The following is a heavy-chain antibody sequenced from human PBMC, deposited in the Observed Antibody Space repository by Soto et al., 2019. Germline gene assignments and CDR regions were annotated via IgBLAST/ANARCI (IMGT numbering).Heavy chain of an antibody. CDR1: GYTLNDYY. CDR3: ATLGGSYD. D-gene: IGHD2-15*01. J-gene: IGHJ1*01. CDR2: VNPSGGST. V-gene: IGHV1-46*02. Sequence: QVQLVQSGAEVRKPGASVKVSCKTSGYTLNDYYLHLVRQAPGQGLQWMGLVNPSGGSTTYAQQFQVRVTMTRDTSTRTFSMELTRLRFEDTAVYFCATLGGSYDCGQGTLVTTSS.